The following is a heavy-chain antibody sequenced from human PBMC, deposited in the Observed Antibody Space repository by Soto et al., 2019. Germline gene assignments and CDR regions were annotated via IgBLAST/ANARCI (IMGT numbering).Heavy chain of an antibody. V-gene: IGHV4-34*01. CDR3: ARAGRMVRGVKGMDV. J-gene: IGHJ6*02. D-gene: IGHD3-10*01. CDR1: GGSFSGYY. CDR2: INHSGST. Sequence: PSETLSLTCAVYGGSFSGYYWSWIRQPPGKGLEWIGEINHSGSTNYNPSLKSRVTISVDTSKNQFSLKLSSVTAADTAVYYCARAGRMVRGVKGMDVWGQGTTVTVSS.